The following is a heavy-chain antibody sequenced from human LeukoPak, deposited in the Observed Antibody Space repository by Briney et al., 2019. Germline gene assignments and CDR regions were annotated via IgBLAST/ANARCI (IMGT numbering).Heavy chain of an antibody. CDR3: ARDQRYSSGWYFGY. J-gene: IGHJ4*02. CDR1: GYTFTSYA. V-gene: IGHV1-3*01. D-gene: IGHD6-19*01. CDR2: INAGNDNT. Sequence: ASVKVSCKASGYTFTSYAMHWVRQAPGQRLEWMGWINAGNDNTKYSQKFQGRVTITRDTSASTAYMELSSLRSEDTAVYYCARDQRYSSGWYFGYWGQGTLVTVSS.